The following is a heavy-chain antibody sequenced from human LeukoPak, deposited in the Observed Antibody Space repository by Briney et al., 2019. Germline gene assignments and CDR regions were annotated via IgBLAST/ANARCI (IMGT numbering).Heavy chain of an antibody. CDR3: AKDNSYGDYYDAFDI. D-gene: IGHD4-17*01. CDR1: GFTFDDYA. CDR2: ISWNSGSI. J-gene: IGHJ3*02. V-gene: IGHV3-9*01. Sequence: GGSLRLSCAASGFTFDDYAMHWVRQAPGKGLEWVSGISWNSGSIGYADSVKGRFTISRDNAKNSLYLQMNSLKAEDTALYYCAKDNSYGDYYDAFDIWGQGTMVTVSS.